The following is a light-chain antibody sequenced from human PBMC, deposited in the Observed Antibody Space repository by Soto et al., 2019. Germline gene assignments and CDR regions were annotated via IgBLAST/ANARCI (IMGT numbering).Light chain of an antibody. CDR2: AAS. CDR3: QQLNSYPRT. CDR1: QGVTSY. V-gene: IGKV1-9*01. Sequence: DIQLTQSPSFLSASVGDRVTITCRASQGVTSYLAWYQQIPGEAPKLLVYAASTLQSGVPSRFSGSGSGTEFTLTISSLQPEDFGTYYCQQLNSYPRTFGQGTKVESK. J-gene: IGKJ1*01.